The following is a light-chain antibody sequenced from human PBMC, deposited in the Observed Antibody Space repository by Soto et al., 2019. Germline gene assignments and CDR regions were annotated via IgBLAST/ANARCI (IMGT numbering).Light chain of an antibody. CDR2: AAS. Sequence: DIRMTQSPSSVSASLGDRVTITGLASQGIRNDLAWFQQKPGKAPKRLIYAASNLQSGVPSRFSGSGSGTDFTLTISSLQPEDFATYFCLQHNNYPPTFGQGTKVDIK. J-gene: IGKJ1*01. V-gene: IGKV1-17*01. CDR3: LQHNNYPPT. CDR1: QGIRND.